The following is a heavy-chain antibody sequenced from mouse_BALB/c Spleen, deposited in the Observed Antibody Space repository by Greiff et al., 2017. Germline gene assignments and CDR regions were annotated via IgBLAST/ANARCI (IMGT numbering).Heavy chain of an antibody. CDR2: IDPSDSYT. V-gene: IGHV1S127*01. Sequence: QVQLQQSGAELVKPGASVKMSCKASGYTFTSYWMHWVKQRPGQGLEWIGVIDPSDSYTSYNQKFKGKATLTVDTSSSTAYMQLSSLTSEDSAVYYCTRAVGYTDSFAYWGQGTLVTVSA. CDR3: TRAVGYTDSFAY. D-gene: IGHD3-1*01. CDR1: GYTFTSYW. J-gene: IGHJ3*01.